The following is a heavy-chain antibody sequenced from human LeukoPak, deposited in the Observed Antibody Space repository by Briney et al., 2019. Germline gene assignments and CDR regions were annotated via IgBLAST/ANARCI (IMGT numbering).Heavy chain of an antibody. V-gene: IGHV1-18*01. D-gene: IGHD3-10*01. J-gene: IGHJ4*02. CDR3: ARAAECQSSYYFDY. Sequence: ASVKVSCKTSGYTFTNYAVNWVRQAPGQGLEWMGWISGYDGDTKYGQKFQGRVSMTTDTSTFTAFMELRSLGSDDTAVYYCARAAECQSSYYFDYWGQGTRVTVSS. CDR1: GYTFTNYA. CDR2: ISGYDGDT.